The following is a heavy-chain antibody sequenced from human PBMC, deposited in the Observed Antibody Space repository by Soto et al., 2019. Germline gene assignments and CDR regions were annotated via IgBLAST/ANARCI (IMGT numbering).Heavy chain of an antibody. CDR1: GYTFTDYG. D-gene: IGHD3-10*01. V-gene: IGHV1-18*01. CDR3: ARRGFGSSAYYDMDV. J-gene: IGHJ6*02. CDR2: ISAYNGNT. Sequence: QVQLVQSGAEVKKPGASVKVSCKASGYTFTDYGISWVRQAPGQGLEWMGWISAYNGNTNYAQKLQGRVTMTRDTSTSTANMHLGSLTSDDTAVYFCARRGFGSSAYYDMDVWGQGTTVTVSS.